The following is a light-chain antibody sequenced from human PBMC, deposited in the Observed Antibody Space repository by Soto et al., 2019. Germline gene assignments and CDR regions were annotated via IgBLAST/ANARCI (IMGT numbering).Light chain of an antibody. Sequence: LTQPASVSGSPGHSITISCTGTSSDVGGYNYVSWYQQHPGKAPKLMIYEVSNRPSGVSNRFSGSKSGNTASLTISGLQAEDEADYYCSSYTSSSTFYVFGTGTKVTVL. CDR3: SSYTSSSTFYV. V-gene: IGLV2-14*01. CDR1: SSDVGGYNY. CDR2: EVS. J-gene: IGLJ1*01.